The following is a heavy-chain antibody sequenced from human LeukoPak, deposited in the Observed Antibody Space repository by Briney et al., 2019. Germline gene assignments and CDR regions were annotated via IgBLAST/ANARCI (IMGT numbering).Heavy chain of an antibody. CDR2: ISTSSSHI. V-gene: IGHV3-21*01. CDR1: GFTFRSYS. Sequence: GGALRLSCAASGFTFRSYSMNWVRQAPGMGLEWVSSISTSSSHIYYADSVEGRFTISRDNAKNSLYLQMNSLRAEDTAVYYCVRSYYGMDVWGQGTTVSVSS. CDR3: VRSYYGMDV. J-gene: IGHJ6*02.